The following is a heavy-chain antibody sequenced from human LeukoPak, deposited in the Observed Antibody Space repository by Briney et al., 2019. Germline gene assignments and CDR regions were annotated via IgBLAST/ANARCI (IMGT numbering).Heavy chain of an antibody. CDR3: ARPSGTNRDGYHYYYYGMDV. J-gene: IGHJ6*02. D-gene: IGHD5-24*01. Sequence: GASVKVSCKASGGTFSSYAISWVRQAPGQGLEWMGGIIPIFGTANYAQKFQGRVTITADESTCTAYMELSSLRSEGTAVYYCARPSGTNRDGYHYYYYGMDVWGQGTTVTVSS. CDR2: IIPIFGTA. V-gene: IGHV1-69*13. CDR1: GGTFSSYA.